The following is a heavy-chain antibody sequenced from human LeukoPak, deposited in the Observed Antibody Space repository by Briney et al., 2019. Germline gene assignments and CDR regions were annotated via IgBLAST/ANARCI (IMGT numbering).Heavy chain of an antibody. CDR1: GYTLIDYY. CDR3: ARDVTYYYDTSGYRDAFDI. CDR2: INPNSGGT. J-gene: IGHJ3*02. D-gene: IGHD3-22*01. Sequence: ASVKVSCKASGYTLIDYYMHWVRQAPGQGLEWMGWINPNSGGTNYAQRFQGRVTMTRDTSISTAYMELSRLRSDDTDVYYCARDVTYYYDTSGYRDAFDIWGQGTMVTVSS. V-gene: IGHV1-2*02.